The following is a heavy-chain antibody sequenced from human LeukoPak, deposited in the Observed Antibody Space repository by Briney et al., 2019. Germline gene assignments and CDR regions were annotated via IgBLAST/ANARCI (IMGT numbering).Heavy chain of an antibody. J-gene: IGHJ4*02. Sequence: GGSLRLSCAASGFTFTSFSMNWVRQAPGKGLEWVSYISSGSGTIYYADSVKGRFTISRDNAKNTLYLQMNSLRAEDAAIYYCARDSGYDNGDFDYWGQGTLVTVSS. CDR1: GFTFTSFS. D-gene: IGHD5-12*01. V-gene: IGHV3-48*04. CDR2: ISSGSGTI. CDR3: ARDSGYDNGDFDY.